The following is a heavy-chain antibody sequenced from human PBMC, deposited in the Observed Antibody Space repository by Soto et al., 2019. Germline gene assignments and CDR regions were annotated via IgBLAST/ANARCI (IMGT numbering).Heavy chain of an antibody. CDR2: ISSSSSYI. CDR3: ARDELSSNGMDV. Sequence: LRLSCAASGFTFSSYSMNWVRQAPGKGLEWVSSISSSSSYIYYADSVKGRFTISRDNAKNSLYLQMNSLRAEDTAVYYCARDELSSNGMDVWGQGTTVTVSS. V-gene: IGHV3-21*01. D-gene: IGHD3-16*02. CDR1: GFTFSSYS. J-gene: IGHJ6*02.